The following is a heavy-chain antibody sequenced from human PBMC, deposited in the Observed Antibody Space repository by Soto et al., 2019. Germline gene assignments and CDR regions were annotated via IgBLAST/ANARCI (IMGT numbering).Heavy chain of an antibody. CDR3: ARGDRGAFDL. CDR2: IHSDGSST. D-gene: IGHD1-26*01. J-gene: IGHJ3*01. CDR1: GFTFSYYW. V-gene: IGHV3-74*01. Sequence: EVQLLESGGGLVQPGASLRLSCAASGFTFSYYWMHWVRQAPGMGLVWVSRIHSDGSSTTYADSVKGRFTISRDNARNTLYLQMNSLRAEDTAVYYCARGDRGAFDLWGQGTLLTVSS.